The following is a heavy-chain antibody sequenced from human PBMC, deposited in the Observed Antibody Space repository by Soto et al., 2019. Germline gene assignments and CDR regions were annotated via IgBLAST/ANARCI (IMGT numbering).Heavy chain of an antibody. V-gene: IGHV4-30-4*01. D-gene: IGHD3-9*01. J-gene: IGHJ4*02. Sequence: QVQLQESGPGLVKPSQTLSLTCTVSGGSISSGDYYWSWIRQPPGKGLEWIGYIYYSGSTYYNPSLKSRVTISVATSKNQFSLKLSSVTAADTAVYYCARAYDILTGYYPPFNFDYWGQGTLVTVSS. CDR1: GGSISSGDYY. CDR3: ARAYDILTGYYPPFNFDY. CDR2: IYYSGST.